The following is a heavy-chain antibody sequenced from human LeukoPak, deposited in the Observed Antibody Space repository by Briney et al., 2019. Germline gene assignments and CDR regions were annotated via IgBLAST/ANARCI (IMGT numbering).Heavy chain of an antibody. CDR3: ARERITYYYDSSGYYLDY. CDR2: IYYSGST. J-gene: IGHJ4*02. V-gene: IGHV4-30-4*01. Sequence: SETLSLTCTVSGGSISSGDYYWSWIRQPPGKGVEWIGYIYYSGSTYYNPSLKSRVTISVDTSKNQFSLKLSSVTAADTAVYYCARERITYYYDSSGYYLDYWGQGTLVTVSS. CDR1: GGSISSGDYY. D-gene: IGHD3-22*01.